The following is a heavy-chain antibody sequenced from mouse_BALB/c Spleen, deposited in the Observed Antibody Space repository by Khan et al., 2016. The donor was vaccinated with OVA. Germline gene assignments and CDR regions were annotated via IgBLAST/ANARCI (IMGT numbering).Heavy chain of an antibody. CDR3: ASDGNYMDY. Sequence: EVQLQGSGPDLVKPSQSLSLTCPVTGYSITSGYSWHWIRQFPGNKLEWTGYIYHSGSINYNPSLKSRISITRETSKNQFFLQFNSETTEDTATYYCASDGNYMDYWGQGTAVTVSA. D-gene: IGHD2-1*01. V-gene: IGHV3-1*02. CDR2: IYHSGSI. J-gene: IGHJ4*01. CDR1: GYSITSGYS.